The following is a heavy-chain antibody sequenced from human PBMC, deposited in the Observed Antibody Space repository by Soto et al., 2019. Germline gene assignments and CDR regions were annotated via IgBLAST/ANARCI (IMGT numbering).Heavy chain of an antibody. D-gene: IGHD6-13*01. V-gene: IGHV1-69*10. CDR1: GGTFSSYA. CDR2: IIPIFGIA. J-gene: IGHJ4*02. CDR3: AREGGRIAAAGIDY. Sequence: ASVKVSCKASGGTFSSYAISWVRQAPGQGLEWMGGIIPIFGIANYAQKFQGRVTITADKSTSTAYMELSSLRSEDTAVYYCAREGGRIAAAGIDYWGQGTLVTVSS.